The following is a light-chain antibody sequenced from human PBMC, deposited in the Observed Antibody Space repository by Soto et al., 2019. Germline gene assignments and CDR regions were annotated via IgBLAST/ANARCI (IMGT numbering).Light chain of an antibody. V-gene: IGLV2-14*01. CDR3: SSYTSSSTLV. Sequence: QSALTQSASVSGSPGQSITISCTGTSSDIGAYNYVSWYQQHPGKAPELMIYDVSNRPSGVSNRFSGSKSGNPASLTISGLQAEAEAEYYCSSYTSSSTLVFGGGTKLTVL. CDR2: DVS. J-gene: IGLJ2*01. CDR1: SSDIGAYNY.